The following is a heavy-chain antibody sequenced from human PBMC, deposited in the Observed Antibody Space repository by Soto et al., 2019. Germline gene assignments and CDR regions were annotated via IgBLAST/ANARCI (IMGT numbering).Heavy chain of an antibody. CDR2: VIDIFGTS. D-gene: IGHD3-10*01. J-gene: IGHJ4*02. CDR1: GGALSPLS. Sequence: QVQLVQSGAEVKQPGASVTVSCTASGGALSPLSINWMRQTPGQGLEWMGGVIDIFGTSSFAQKFQGRATFTADESTTTAYMELSGLTSEDTAIYFCATGKLSMAGQHFDYWGQGTLVTVSS. V-gene: IGHV1-69*01. CDR3: ATGKLSMAGQHFDY.